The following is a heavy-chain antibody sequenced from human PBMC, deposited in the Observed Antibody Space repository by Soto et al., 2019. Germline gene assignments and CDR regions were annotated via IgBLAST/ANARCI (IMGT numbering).Heavy chain of an antibody. J-gene: IGHJ4*02. D-gene: IGHD4-4*01. CDR2: VTSSGGAT. CDR3: AREDYSNYPPDY. V-gene: IGHV3-23*01. CDR1: GFTFSSYA. Sequence: EVQLLESGGDLVQPGGSLRLSCAASGFTFSSYAMNWVRQAPGRGLEWVSTVTSSGGATYYADSVKGRFTISRDNSKNTLFLQMNSLRAEDTAVYYCAREDYSNYPPDYWGQGTLVTVSS.